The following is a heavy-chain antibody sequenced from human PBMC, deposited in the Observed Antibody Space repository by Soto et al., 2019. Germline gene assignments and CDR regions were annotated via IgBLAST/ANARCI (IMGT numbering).Heavy chain of an antibody. CDR2: IYYTGST. CDR3: ASDLYCSGGSCSFDP. Sequence: QVQLQESGPGLVKPSETLSLTCTVSGGSVSSGNYYWSWIRQPPGKGLEWIGFIYYTGSTSYNPSLKSRVTISIDTSKNQFSLKLTSVTAADTAVYYCASDLYCSGGSCSFDPWGQGTLVTVSS. V-gene: IGHV4-61*01. J-gene: IGHJ5*02. D-gene: IGHD2-15*01. CDR1: GGSVSSGNYY.